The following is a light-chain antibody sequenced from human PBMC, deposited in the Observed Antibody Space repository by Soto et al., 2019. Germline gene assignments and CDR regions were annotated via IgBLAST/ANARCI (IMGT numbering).Light chain of an antibody. CDR2: TAS. CDR1: QGISTF. CDR3: QQYSSYPRT. V-gene: IGKV1D-16*01. Sequence: DIQLTQSPSSLSASVGDRVTISCRASQGISTFLAWYQQKPGKAPKSLIKTASTLQSGVPSRFSGSGSDTDFILTISSLQPEDFATYYCQQYSSYPRTFRQGTRLELK. J-gene: IGKJ5*01.